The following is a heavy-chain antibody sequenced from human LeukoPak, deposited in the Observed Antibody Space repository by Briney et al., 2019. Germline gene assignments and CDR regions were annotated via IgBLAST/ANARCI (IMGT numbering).Heavy chain of an antibody. V-gene: IGHV4-34*01. Sequence: SETLSLTCAVYGGSFSGYYWSWIRQPLGKGLEWIGDINHSGSTNHNPSLKSRVTISVDTSKNQFSLKLSAVTAADTAVYYCARGALAVAVDYWGQGTLVTVSS. J-gene: IGHJ4*02. CDR2: INHSGST. CDR3: ARGALAVAVDY. D-gene: IGHD6-19*01. CDR1: GGSFSGYY.